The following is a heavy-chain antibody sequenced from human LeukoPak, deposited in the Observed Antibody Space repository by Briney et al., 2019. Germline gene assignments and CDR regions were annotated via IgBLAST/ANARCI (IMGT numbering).Heavy chain of an antibody. J-gene: IGHJ4*02. V-gene: IGHV1-2*02. CDR1: GYTFTGYY. CDR2: INPNSGGT. Sequence: ASVKVSCKASGYTFTGYYMHWVRQAPGQGLEWMGWINPNSGGTNYAQKFQGRVTMTRDTSISTAYMGLSRLRSDDTAVYYCARDLNGIELGIDYWGQGTLVTVSS. CDR3: ARDLNGIELGIDY. D-gene: IGHD6-13*01.